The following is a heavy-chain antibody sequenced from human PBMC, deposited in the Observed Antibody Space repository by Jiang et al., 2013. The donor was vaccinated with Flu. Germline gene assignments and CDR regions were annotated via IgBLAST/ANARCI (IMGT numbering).Heavy chain of an antibody. D-gene: IGHD2-2*02. Sequence: YTFTSYGISWVRQAPGQGLEWMGWISAYNGNTNYAQKLQGRVTMTTDTSTSTAYMELRSLRSDDTAVYYCAMTEGCSSTSCYSGEGYWGQGTLVTVSS. V-gene: IGHV1-18*01. CDR3: AMTEGCSSTSCYSGEGY. CDR2: ISAYNGNT. CDR1: YTFTSYG. J-gene: IGHJ4*02.